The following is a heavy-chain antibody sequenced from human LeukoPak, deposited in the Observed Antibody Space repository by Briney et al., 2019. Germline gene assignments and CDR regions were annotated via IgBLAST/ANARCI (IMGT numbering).Heavy chain of an antibody. D-gene: IGHD3-22*01. J-gene: IGHJ4*02. CDR1: GYTFTSYG. V-gene: IGHV1-18*01. CDR3: ASFPYYYDSSGYLGY. Sequence: ASVKVSCKASGYTFTSYGISWVRQAPGQGLEWMGWISAYNGNTNYAQKLQGRVTMTTDTSTSTAYMELRSLRSDDTAVYYCASFPYYYDSSGYLGYWGQGTLVTVSS. CDR2: ISAYNGNT.